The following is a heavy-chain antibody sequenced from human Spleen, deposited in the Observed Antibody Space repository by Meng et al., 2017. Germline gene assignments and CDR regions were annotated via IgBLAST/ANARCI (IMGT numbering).Heavy chain of an antibody. Sequence: GESLKISCAASGFTFSSYWMNWVRQAPGKGLEWVANIKEDGSEKYYVDSVKGRFTISRDNAKNSLYLQMNSLRAEDTAVYYCARDSQTPGIDYWGQGTLVTVSS. CDR2: IKEDGSEK. CDR3: ARDSQTPGIDY. V-gene: IGHV3-7*01. CDR1: GFTFSSYW. J-gene: IGHJ4*02. D-gene: IGHD3-10*01.